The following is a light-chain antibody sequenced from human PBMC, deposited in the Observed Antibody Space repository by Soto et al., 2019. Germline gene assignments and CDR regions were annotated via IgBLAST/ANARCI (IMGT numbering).Light chain of an antibody. CDR1: SGHSSYA. Sequence: QSVLTQSPSASASLGASVKLTCTLSSGHSSYAIAWHQQQPEKGPRYLMKLNSDGSHSKGDGIPDRFSGSSSGAERYLTSASLQSEDEADDYCQTWGTGVVFGGGTKLTVL. J-gene: IGLJ2*01. CDR3: QTWGTGVV. CDR2: LNSDGSH. V-gene: IGLV4-69*01.